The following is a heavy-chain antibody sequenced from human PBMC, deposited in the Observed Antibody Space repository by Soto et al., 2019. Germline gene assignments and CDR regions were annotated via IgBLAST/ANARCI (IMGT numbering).Heavy chain of an antibody. CDR1: GYTFAAYY. V-gene: IGHV1-2*02. D-gene: IGHD4-17*01. CDR2: INPTSGGT. CDR3: ARDPDYGDYWGYFFDS. Sequence: AAVKVSCKTCGYTFAAYYIHWIRQAPGQGLEWMGWINPTSGGTVYAQNFQDRVTMTRDTSISTAYMELRRLNSDDTAVYYCARDPDYGDYWGYFFDSWGQGTPV. J-gene: IGHJ4*02.